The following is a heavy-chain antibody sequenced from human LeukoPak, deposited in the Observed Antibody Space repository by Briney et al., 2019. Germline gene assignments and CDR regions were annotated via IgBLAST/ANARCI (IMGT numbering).Heavy chain of an antibody. CDR1: GGSISSYY. V-gene: IGHV4-59*12. CDR2: IYYSGAT. J-gene: IGHJ4*02. Sequence: SETLSLTCTVSGGSISSYYWSWIRQPPGKGLEWIGYIYYSGATNYNPSLQSRVTISVDTSKNQFSLKLTSVTAADTAVYYCVREVAYCSGGSCYADYWGQGTLVTVSS. CDR3: VREVAYCSGGSCYADY. D-gene: IGHD2-15*01.